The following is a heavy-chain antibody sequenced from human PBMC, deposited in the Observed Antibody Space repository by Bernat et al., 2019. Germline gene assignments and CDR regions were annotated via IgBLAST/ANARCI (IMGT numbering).Heavy chain of an antibody. CDR3: ARNGSDCSSTSCYIYYYYYYMDV. CDR1: GYSIISSSYY. D-gene: IGHD2-2*01. Sequence: QLQLQESGPGLVKPSETLSLTCTVSGYSIISSSYYWGWIRQPPGKGLQWIGSSYYSGSTYYNPSLKSRVTISVDTSKNNFSLKLSYVSAADTAVYYCARNGSDCSSTSCYIYYYYYYMDVWGKGTTVTVSS. CDR2: SYYSGST. J-gene: IGHJ6*03. V-gene: IGHV4-39*02.